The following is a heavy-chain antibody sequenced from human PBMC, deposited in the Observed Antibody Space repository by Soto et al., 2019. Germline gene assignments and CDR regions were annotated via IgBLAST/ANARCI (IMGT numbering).Heavy chain of an antibody. D-gene: IGHD3-10*01. V-gene: IGHV5-10-1*01. Sequence: GESLKISCKGSGYSFTSYWISWVRQLHGKGLEWMGRIDPSDSYTNYSPSFQGHVTISADKSISTAYLQWSSLKASDTAMYYCARHSTYYYGSGSYYFDYWGQGTLVTVSS. CDR3: ARHSTYYYGSGSYYFDY. J-gene: IGHJ4*02. CDR1: GYSFTSYW. CDR2: IDPSDSYT.